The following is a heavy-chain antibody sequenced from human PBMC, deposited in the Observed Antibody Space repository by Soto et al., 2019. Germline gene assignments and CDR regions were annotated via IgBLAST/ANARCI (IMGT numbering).Heavy chain of an antibody. CDR1: GFTFSSYG. J-gene: IGHJ6*02. CDR2: ISYDGSNK. CDR3: AKGIKSGYDDPYYYYYYGMDV. V-gene: IGHV3-30*18. D-gene: IGHD5-12*01. Sequence: QVQLVESGGGVVQPGRSPRLSCAASGFTFSSYGMHWVRQAPGKGLEWVAVISYDGSNKYYADSVKGRFTISRDNSKNTLYLQMNSLRAEDTAVYYCAKGIKSGYDDPYYYYYYGMDVWGQGTTVTVSS.